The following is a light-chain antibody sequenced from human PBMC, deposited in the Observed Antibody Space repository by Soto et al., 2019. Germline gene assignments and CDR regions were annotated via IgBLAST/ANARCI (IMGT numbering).Light chain of an antibody. CDR1: SSDVGSYNL. CDR3: SAYRRGIIV. Sequence: QSALTQPASVSGSPGQSITISCTGTSSDVGSYNLVSWYQHHPGKAPKLMIYEIDNRPSGVSDRFSGSKSGNTASLTISGLQAEDEAAYYCSAYRRGIIVFGGGTKVTVL. J-gene: IGLJ2*01. CDR2: EID. V-gene: IGLV2-14*02.